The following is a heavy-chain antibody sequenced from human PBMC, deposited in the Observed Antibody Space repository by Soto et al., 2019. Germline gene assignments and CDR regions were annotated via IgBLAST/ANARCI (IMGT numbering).Heavy chain of an antibody. V-gene: IGHV1-46*01. CDR3: ARDLLDSSTPDYGMDA. Sequence: VKVSCKASGYTFTSYYMHWVRQAPGQGLEWMGIINPSGGSTSYAQKFQGRVTMTRDTSTSTVYMELSSLRSEDTAVYYCARDLLDSSTPDYGMDAWGQGTTVTVSS. J-gene: IGHJ6*02. CDR1: GYTFTSYY. CDR2: INPSGGST. D-gene: IGHD6-13*01.